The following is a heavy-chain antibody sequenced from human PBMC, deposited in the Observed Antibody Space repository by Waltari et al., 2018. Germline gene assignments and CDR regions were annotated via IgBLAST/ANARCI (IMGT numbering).Heavy chain of an antibody. D-gene: IGHD6-19*01. CDR1: GGSFSGYY. Sequence: QVQLQQWGAGLLKPSETLSLTCAVYGGSFSGYYWSWIRQPPGTGLEWIGEINHSGSTNYNPSLKSRVTISVDTSKNQFSLKLSSVTAADTAVYYCARGVREVQWLANYYYYYGMDVWGQGTTVTVSS. V-gene: IGHV4-34*01. J-gene: IGHJ6*02. CDR3: ARGVREVQWLANYYYYYGMDV. CDR2: INHSGST.